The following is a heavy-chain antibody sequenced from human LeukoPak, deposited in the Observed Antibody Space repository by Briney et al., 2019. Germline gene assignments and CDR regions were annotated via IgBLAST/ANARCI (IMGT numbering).Heavy chain of an antibody. J-gene: IGHJ4*02. Sequence: GGSLRLSCSASGFTFNDYAVHWVRQAPGKGLEYVSGITSNGGSTYYADSVKGRFTISRANSKNTLFLQMSSLRAEDTAVYYCVKSAVPVWGIIIGNFDYWGQGTLVTVSS. CDR2: ITSNGGST. CDR3: VKSAVPVWGIIIGNFDY. CDR1: GFTFNDYA. D-gene: IGHD3-10*01. V-gene: IGHV3-64D*09.